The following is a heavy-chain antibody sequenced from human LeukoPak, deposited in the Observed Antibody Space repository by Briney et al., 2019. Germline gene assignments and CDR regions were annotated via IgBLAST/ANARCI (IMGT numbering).Heavy chain of an antibody. CDR3: AKARWYGSGSYLGPDY. Sequence: GGSLRLSCAASGFTVSSNYMSWVRQAPGKGLEWVSAISGSGGSTYYADSVKGRFTISRDNSKNTLYLQMNSLRAEDTAVYYCAKARWYGSGSYLGPDYWGQGTLVTVSS. V-gene: IGHV3-23*01. CDR2: ISGSGGST. CDR1: GFTVSSNY. J-gene: IGHJ4*02. D-gene: IGHD3-10*01.